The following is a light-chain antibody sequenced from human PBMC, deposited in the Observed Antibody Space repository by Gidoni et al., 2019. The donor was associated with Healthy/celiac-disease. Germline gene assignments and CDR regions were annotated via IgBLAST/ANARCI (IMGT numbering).Light chain of an antibody. V-gene: IGKV1-27*01. CDR3: QKYNSAHSIT. Sequence: DIQMTQSPSSLSASVGDRVTITCRASQGISNYLAWYQQKPGKVPKLLIYAASTLQSGVPSRFSGSGSGTDFTLTISSLQPEDVATYYCQKYNSAHSITFGQXTRLEIK. CDR1: QGISNY. J-gene: IGKJ5*01. CDR2: AAS.